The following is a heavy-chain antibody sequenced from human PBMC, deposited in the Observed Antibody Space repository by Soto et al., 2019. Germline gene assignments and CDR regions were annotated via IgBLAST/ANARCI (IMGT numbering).Heavy chain of an antibody. D-gene: IGHD1-20*01. CDR1: GFTFSSYG. V-gene: IGHV3-30*18. Sequence: GGSLRLSCAASGFTFSSYGMHWVRQAPGKGLEWVAVISYDGSNKYYADSVKGRFTISRDNSKNTLYLQMNSLRAEDTAVYYCAKDFRADNWNGGWLYGMDVWGQGTTVTVSS. CDR2: ISYDGSNK. J-gene: IGHJ6*02. CDR3: AKDFRADNWNGGWLYGMDV.